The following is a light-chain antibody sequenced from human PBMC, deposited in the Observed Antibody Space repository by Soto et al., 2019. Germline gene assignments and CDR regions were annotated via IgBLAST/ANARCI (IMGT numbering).Light chain of an antibody. CDR3: CELTTSHTYV. J-gene: IGLJ1*01. Sequence: QSVLTQPASVSGSPGQSITISCTGTSSDIGHYDYVSWYQQHPGKAPKLMIYHVTYRPSGASNRYSGSKSGNSAALTISGLQADAEADYYCCELTTSHTYVFGSGTKVTVL. CDR1: SSDIGHYDY. V-gene: IGLV2-14*03. CDR2: HVT.